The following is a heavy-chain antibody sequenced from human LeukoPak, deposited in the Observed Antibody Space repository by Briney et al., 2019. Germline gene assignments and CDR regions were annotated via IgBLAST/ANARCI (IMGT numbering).Heavy chain of an antibody. D-gene: IGHD3-10*01. V-gene: IGHV3-23*01. J-gene: IGHJ4*02. CDR2: ISGSGGST. Sequence: QAGGSLRLSCAASGFTFSSYAMSWVRQAPGKGLEWVSAISGSGGSTYYADSVKGRFTISRDNSKNTLYLQMNSLRAEDTAVYYCAKDARPLYGSGSYYNAAGPYFDYWGQGTLVTVSS. CDR1: GFTFSSYA. CDR3: AKDARPLYGSGSYYNAAGPYFDY.